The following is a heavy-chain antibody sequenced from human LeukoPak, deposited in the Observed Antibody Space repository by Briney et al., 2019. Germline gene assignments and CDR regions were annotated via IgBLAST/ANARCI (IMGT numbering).Heavy chain of an antibody. Sequence: SGGSLRPSCAASGFTFNSYWMHWVRQAPGKGLVWVSRINSDGSTTSYADSVKGRFTISRDNSKNTLYLQMNSLRAEDTAVYYCAKEGRGYEYYMDVWGKGTTVTISS. CDR2: INSDGSTT. CDR3: AKEGRGYEYYMDV. CDR1: GFTFNSYW. V-gene: IGHV3-74*01. J-gene: IGHJ6*03.